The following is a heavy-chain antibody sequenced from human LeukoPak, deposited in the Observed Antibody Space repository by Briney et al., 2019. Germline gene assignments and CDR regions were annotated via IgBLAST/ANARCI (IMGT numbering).Heavy chain of an antibody. Sequence: SETLSLTCTVSGGSISSSSYYWGWIRQPPGKGLEWIGSIYYSGSTYYNPSLKSRVTISVDTSKNQFSLKLSSVTAADTAVYYCARIVGATTSWGQGTLVTVSS. CDR2: IYYSGST. D-gene: IGHD1-26*01. J-gene: IGHJ4*02. CDR3: ARIVGATTS. V-gene: IGHV4-39*01. CDR1: GGSISSSSYY.